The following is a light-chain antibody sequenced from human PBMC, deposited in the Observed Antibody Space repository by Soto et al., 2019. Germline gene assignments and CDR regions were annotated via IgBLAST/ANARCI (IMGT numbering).Light chain of an antibody. J-gene: IGLJ3*02. CDR2: GVS. CDR1: SSDIGTYNY. Sequence: QSALTQPASVSGSPGQSITISCTGTSSDIGTYNYVSWYQQHPGKAPKLMIYGVSNRPSGIPNRFSGSKSGNTASLTISGLQAEDEADYDCNSYTTTSTVVFGGGTKVTVL. CDR3: NSYTTTSTVV. V-gene: IGLV2-14*01.